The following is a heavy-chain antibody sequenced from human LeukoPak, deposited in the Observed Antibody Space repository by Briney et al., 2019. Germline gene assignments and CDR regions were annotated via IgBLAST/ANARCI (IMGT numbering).Heavy chain of an antibody. D-gene: IGHD6-19*01. CDR2: INHSGST. Sequence: SETLSLTCAVYGGSFSGYYWSWIRQPPGEGLEWIGEINHSGSTNYNPSLKSRVTISVDTSKNQFSLKLSSVTAADTAVYYCARVSIAVAGGAFDYWGQGTLVTVSS. CDR3: ARVSIAVAGGAFDY. V-gene: IGHV4-34*01. CDR1: GGSFSGYY. J-gene: IGHJ4*02.